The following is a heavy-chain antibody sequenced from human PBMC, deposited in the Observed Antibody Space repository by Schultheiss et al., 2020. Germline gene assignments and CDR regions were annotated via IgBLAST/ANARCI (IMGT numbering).Heavy chain of an antibody. CDR3: TRDSVVFINGWYGAFDI. CDR2: IKSDASST. J-gene: IGHJ3*02. D-gene: IGHD6-19*01. Sequence: GGSLRLSCAASGFTFSSHWMHWVRQAPGKGLVWVSRIKSDASSTSYADSVKGRFTISRDNAKNTLYLQMNSLRAEDTAVYYCTRDSVVFINGWYGAFDIWGQGTMVTVSS. V-gene: IGHV3-74*01. CDR1: GFTFSSHW.